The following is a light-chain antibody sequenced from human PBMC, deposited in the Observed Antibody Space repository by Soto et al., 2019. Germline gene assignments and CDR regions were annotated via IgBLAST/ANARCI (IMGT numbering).Light chain of an antibody. V-gene: IGLV2-8*01. Sequence: QSVLTQPPSASGSPGQSVTISCTGTSSDVGGYNYVSWYQQHPGKAPKFMIYEVSKRPSGVPDRFSGSKSGTTASLTVSGLQAEDEADYYCSSYAGSNNLVFGGGTKLTVL. J-gene: IGLJ3*02. CDR1: SSDVGGYNY. CDR3: SSYAGSNNLV. CDR2: EVS.